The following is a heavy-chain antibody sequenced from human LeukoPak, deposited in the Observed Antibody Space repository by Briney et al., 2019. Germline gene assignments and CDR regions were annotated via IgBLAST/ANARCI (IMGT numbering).Heavy chain of an antibody. Sequence: GASVKVSCKASGYTFTSYYMHWVRQAPGQGLEWMGWINPNSGGTNYAQKLQGRVTMTTDTSTSTAYMELRSLRSDDTAVYYCARDWPSSTSYPEYWGPGTLVTVSS. J-gene: IGHJ4*02. CDR3: ARDWPSSTSYPEY. D-gene: IGHD2-2*01. V-gene: IGHV1-2*02. CDR2: INPNSGGT. CDR1: GYTFTSYY.